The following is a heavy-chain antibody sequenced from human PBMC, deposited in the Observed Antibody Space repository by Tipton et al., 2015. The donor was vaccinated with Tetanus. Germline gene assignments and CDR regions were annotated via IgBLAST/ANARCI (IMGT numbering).Heavy chain of an antibody. V-gene: IGHV3-21*01. J-gene: IGHJ4*02. D-gene: IGHD3-22*01. CDR1: GFTFSSYS. CDR2: ISSSSSYI. CDR3: ARVRYYYDSSGYDY. Sequence: CAASGFTFSSYSMNWVRQAPGKGLEWVSSISSSSSYIYYADSVKGRFTISRDNAKNSLYLQMNSLRAEDTAVYYCARVRYYYDSSGYDYWGQGTLVTVSS.